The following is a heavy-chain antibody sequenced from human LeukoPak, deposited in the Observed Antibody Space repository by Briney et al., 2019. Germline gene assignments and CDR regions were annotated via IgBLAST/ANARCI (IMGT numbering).Heavy chain of an antibody. CDR2: INHSGST. D-gene: IGHD3-22*01. CDR3: ARGPRRNYYDSRHYFDY. J-gene: IGHJ4*02. V-gene: IGHV4-34*01. CDR1: GGSFSGYY. Sequence: PSETLSLTCAVYGGSFSGYYWSWIRQPPGKGLGWIGEINHSGSTNYNPSLKSRVTISVDTSKNQFSLKLSSVTAADTAVYYCARGPRRNYYDSRHYFDYWGQGTPVTVSS.